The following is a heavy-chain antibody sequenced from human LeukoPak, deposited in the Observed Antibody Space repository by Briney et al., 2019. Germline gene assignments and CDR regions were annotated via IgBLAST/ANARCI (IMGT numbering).Heavy chain of an antibody. CDR3: ARELSGSYYDFDY. Sequence: GGSLRLSCTASGFTFVDYAMSWVRQAPGKGLEWVCFIKTKAYGGTTEYAASVKGRFTISRDDSKSIVYLQMNSLKTEDTAVYYCARELSGSYYDFDYWGQGTLVTVSS. D-gene: IGHD1-26*01. CDR1: GFTFVDYA. V-gene: IGHV3-49*04. J-gene: IGHJ4*02. CDR2: IKTKAYGGTT.